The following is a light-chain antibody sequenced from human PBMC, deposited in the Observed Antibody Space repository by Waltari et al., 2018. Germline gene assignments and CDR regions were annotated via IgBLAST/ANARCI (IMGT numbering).Light chain of an antibody. CDR2: EVS. CDR3: SSYAGSNNLV. CDR1: SSDVGGYNL. J-gene: IGLJ3*02. Sequence: QSALTQPASASGSPGQSVTISCTGTSSDVGGYNLVSWYQQYPGKAPKLMIYEVSKRPSGVPDRFSGSKSGNTASLTVSGLQAEDEADYYCSSYAGSNNLVFGGGTKLTVL. V-gene: IGLV2-8*01.